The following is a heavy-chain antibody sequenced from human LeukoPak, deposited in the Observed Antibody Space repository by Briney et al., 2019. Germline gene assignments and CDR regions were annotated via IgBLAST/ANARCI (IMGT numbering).Heavy chain of an antibody. D-gene: IGHD2-2*01. CDR1: GGSISSRSYY. CDR3: ARLAVPAAIGYFQH. Sequence: PSETLSLTCTVSGGSISSRSYYWGWIRQPPGKGLEWIGSIYYSGSTYYNSSLKSRVTISVDTSKNQFSLKLSSVTAADTAVYYCARLAVPAAIGYFQHWGQGTLVTVSS. J-gene: IGHJ1*01. V-gene: IGHV4-39*01. CDR2: IYYSGST.